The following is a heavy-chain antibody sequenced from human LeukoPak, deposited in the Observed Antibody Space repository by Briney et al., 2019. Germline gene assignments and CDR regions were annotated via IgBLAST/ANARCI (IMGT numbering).Heavy chain of an antibody. CDR1: GFTFSNYW. J-gene: IGHJ4*02. Sequence: GGSLRLSCAASGFTFSNYWINWVRQAPGEGLEWVANIKEDGSQKYYVESVKRRFTVSRDNAKNSVYLQVSSLRDADTGVYYCARGLNTSPGIDYWGQGTLVTVSS. V-gene: IGHV3-7*01. CDR3: ARGLNTSPGIDY. D-gene: IGHD3-16*01. CDR2: IKEDGSQK.